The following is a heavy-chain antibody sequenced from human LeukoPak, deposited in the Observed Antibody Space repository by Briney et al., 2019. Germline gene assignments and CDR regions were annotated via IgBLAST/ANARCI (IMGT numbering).Heavy chain of an antibody. CDR1: GGTFSSYA. CDR2: IIPIFGTA. D-gene: IGHD1-14*01. V-gene: IGHV1-69*13. Sequence: SVKVSCKASGGTFSSYAISWVRQAPGQGLEWMGGIIPIFGTANYAQKFQGRVTITADESTSAAYMELSSLRSEDTAVYYCARDPDSEGVFDYWGQGTLVTVSS. CDR3: ARDPDSEGVFDY. J-gene: IGHJ4*02.